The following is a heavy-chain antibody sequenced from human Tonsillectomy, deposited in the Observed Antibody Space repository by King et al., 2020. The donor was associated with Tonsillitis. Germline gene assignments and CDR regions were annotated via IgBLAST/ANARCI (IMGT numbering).Heavy chain of an antibody. CDR1: GYSISSGYY. CDR3: ARVTLSPQDDAFDT. CDR2: IYHSGRT. D-gene: IGHD4-23*01. Sequence: HVQLQGSGPRLVKPSETLSLTCTVSGYSISSGYYWGWIRQPPGKGLEWIGSIYHSGRTYYNTSLKSRVTISVDTSKNQFSLRLSSVTAADTAVYYCARVTLSPQDDAFDTWGQGTMVTVSS. J-gene: IGHJ3*02. V-gene: IGHV4-38-2*02.